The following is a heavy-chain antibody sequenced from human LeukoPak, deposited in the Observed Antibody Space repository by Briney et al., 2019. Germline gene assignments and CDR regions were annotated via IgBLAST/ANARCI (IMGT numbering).Heavy chain of an antibody. V-gene: IGHV3-48*03. CDR2: ISSSGSTI. D-gene: IGHD5-24*01. J-gene: IGHJ6*02. Sequence: PGGSLRLSCAASGFTFSSYEMNWVRQAPGKGLEWVSYISSSGSTIYYADSVKGRFTISRDNAKNSLYLQMNSLRAEDTAVYDCARDLEMATIGPGSYGMDVWGQGTTVTVSS. CDR1: GFTFSSYE. CDR3: ARDLEMATIGPGSYGMDV.